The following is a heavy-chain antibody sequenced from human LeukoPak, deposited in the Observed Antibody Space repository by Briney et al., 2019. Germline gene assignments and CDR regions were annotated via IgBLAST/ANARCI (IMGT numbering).Heavy chain of an antibody. V-gene: IGHV3-7*01. J-gene: IGHJ6*03. Sequence: GGSLRLSCAASGFTFSSYWMGWLRQAPGKGLEWVANINQDGSEKYYVDSVKGRFTIFRDNAKNSLYLQMNRLRAEDTAVYYCARGLTPITIFGVVSGYYYYYMDVWGKGTTVTVSS. CDR3: ARGLTPITIFGVVSGYYYYYMDV. D-gene: IGHD3-3*01. CDR1: GFTFSSYW. CDR2: INQDGSEK.